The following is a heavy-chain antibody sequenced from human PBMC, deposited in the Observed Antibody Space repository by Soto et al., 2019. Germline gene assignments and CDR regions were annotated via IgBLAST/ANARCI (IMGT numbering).Heavy chain of an antibody. J-gene: IGHJ5*02. D-gene: IGHD3-3*01. CDR1: GGSFSGYY. Sequence: SETLSPTCAVYGGSFSGYYWSWIRQPPGKGLEWIGEINHSGSTNYNPSLKSRVTISVDTSKNQFSLKLSSVTAADTAVYYCARGRALYDFWSGYYLGWFDPWGQGTLVTVSS. V-gene: IGHV4-34*01. CDR3: ARGRALYDFWSGYYLGWFDP. CDR2: INHSGST.